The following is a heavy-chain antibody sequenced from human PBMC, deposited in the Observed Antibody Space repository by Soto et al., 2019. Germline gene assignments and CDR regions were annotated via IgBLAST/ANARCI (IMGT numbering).Heavy chain of an antibody. CDR3: AREGGSSSWHNWFDP. D-gene: IGHD6-13*01. Sequence: QVQLQESGPGLVKPSETLSLTCTVFGGSISSYYWSWIRQPAGKGMEWIGRIYTSGSNNYNPSLKSRDTMSVDTSKNQFSLKLSSVTAADTAVYYCAREGGSSSWHNWFDPWGQGTLVTVSS. CDR2: IYTSGSN. V-gene: IGHV4-4*07. J-gene: IGHJ5*02. CDR1: GGSISSYY.